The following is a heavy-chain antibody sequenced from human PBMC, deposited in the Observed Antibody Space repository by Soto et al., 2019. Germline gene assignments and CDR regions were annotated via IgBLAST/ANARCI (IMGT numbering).Heavy chain of an antibody. CDR3: AIDGYYYDSSGYQRVYYFDY. D-gene: IGHD3-22*01. Sequence: SETLSLTCTVSGGSITNYYWNWIRQPPGKGLEWIGYISYSGNTNYNPSLKSRVTISVDTSKNQFSLKLSSVTAADAAVYYCAIDGYYYDSSGYQRVYYFDYWGQGTLVTVSS. CDR1: GGSITNYY. J-gene: IGHJ4*02. CDR2: ISYSGNT. V-gene: IGHV4-59*01.